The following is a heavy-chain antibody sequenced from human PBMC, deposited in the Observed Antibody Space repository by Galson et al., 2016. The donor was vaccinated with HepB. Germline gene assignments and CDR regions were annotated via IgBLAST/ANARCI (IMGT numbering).Heavy chain of an antibody. CDR3: ARVRTTVAQALAFDI. V-gene: IGHV4-31*03. Sequence: TLSLTCTVSGGSISSGGYYWSWIRQHPGKGLEWIGYIYYSGSTYHNPSLKSRVTIAVDTSKNQFSLKLSSVTAADTAVYFCARVRTTVAQALAFDIWGQGKMVTVSS. CDR1: GGSISSGGYY. CDR2: IYYSGST. D-gene: IGHD4-23*01. J-gene: IGHJ3*02.